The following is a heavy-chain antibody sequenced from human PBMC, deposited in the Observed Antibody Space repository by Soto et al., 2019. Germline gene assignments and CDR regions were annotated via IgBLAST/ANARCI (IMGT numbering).Heavy chain of an antibody. J-gene: IGHJ6*02. CDR3: ARDPSSIAARPPYYYGMDV. V-gene: IGHV1-46*01. Sequence: GASVKVSCKASGYTFTSCYMHWVRQPPGQGLEWMGIINPSGGSTSYAQKFQGRVTMTRDTSTSTVYMELSSLRSEDTAVYYCARDPSSIAARPPYYYGMDVWGQGTTVTVSS. CDR2: INPSGGST. D-gene: IGHD6-6*01. CDR1: GYTFTSCY.